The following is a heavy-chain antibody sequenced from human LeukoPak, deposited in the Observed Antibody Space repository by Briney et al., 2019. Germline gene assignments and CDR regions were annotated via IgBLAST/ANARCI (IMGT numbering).Heavy chain of an antibody. CDR3: ARDPTIDSSGYLCGDY. Sequence: PGRSLRLSCAASGFTFSSYAMHWVRQAPGKGLEWVAVISYDGSNKYYADSVKGRFTISRDNSKNTLYLHMNSLRAEDTAVYYCARDPTIDSSGYLCGDYWGQGTLVTVSS. D-gene: IGHD3-22*01. V-gene: IGHV3-30-3*01. J-gene: IGHJ4*02. CDR1: GFTFSSYA. CDR2: ISYDGSNK.